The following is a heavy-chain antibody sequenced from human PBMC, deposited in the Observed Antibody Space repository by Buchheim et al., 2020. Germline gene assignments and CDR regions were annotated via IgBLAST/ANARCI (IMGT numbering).Heavy chain of an antibody. CDR2: VSNDGRDK. J-gene: IGHJ4*02. CDR1: TFFNNYA. D-gene: IGHD5/OR15-5a*01. Sequence: QVQLVESGGGVVQPGRSLTLSCATSTFFNNYAMHWVRQAPGTGLEWVAVVSNDGRDKHHADSVKRRFLISSDNSRHTIFLQMNSLRTEDTAVYYCARDTSVSANYYFDYWGQGTL. V-gene: IGHV3-30*04. CDR3: ARDTSVSANYYFDY.